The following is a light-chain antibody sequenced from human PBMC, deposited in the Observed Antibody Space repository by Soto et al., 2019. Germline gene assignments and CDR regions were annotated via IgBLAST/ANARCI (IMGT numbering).Light chain of an antibody. CDR2: GVT. V-gene: IGLV2-14*01. CDR1: SSGIGCYNY. Sequence: QSVLTQPASVSGSPGQSITISCTGTSSGIGCYNYVSWYQQSPGKAPKLLIYGVTNRPSGISYRFSGSKSGSTASLTIYGLRDEDEADYYCSSYSTSFFYVFGTGTKVTVL. J-gene: IGLJ1*01. CDR3: SSYSTSFFYV.